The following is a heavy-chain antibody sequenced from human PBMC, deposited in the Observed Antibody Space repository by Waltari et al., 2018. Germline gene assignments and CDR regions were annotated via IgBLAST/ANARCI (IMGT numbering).Heavy chain of an antibody. CDR2: INPNSGGT. V-gene: IGHV1-2*06. Sequence: QVQLVQSGAEVKKPGASVKVPCKASGYPFTGYYMHWVRQAPGQGLEWRGRINPNSGGTNYAQKFQGRVTMTRDTSISTAYMELSRLRSDDTAVYYCAREDYYGSGSYPTRWGQGTLVTVSS. CDR1: GYPFTGYY. CDR3: AREDYYGSGSYPTR. J-gene: IGHJ4*02. D-gene: IGHD3-10*01.